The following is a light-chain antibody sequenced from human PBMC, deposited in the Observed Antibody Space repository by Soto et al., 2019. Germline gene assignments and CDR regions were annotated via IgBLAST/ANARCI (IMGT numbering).Light chain of an antibody. J-gene: IGLJ1*01. CDR3: SSFTSSMTNV. Sequence: QSALTQPASVSGSPGQSITISCTGTSSDVGGYNSVSWYQVHPGKAPKLLLYDVGDRPSGVSYRFSGSKSGNTASLTISGLQAADEADYFCSSFTSSMTNVFGSGTKLTVL. CDR2: DVG. V-gene: IGLV2-14*03. CDR1: SSDVGGYNS.